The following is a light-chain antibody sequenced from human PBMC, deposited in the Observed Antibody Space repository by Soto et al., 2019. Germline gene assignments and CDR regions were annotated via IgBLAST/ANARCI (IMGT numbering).Light chain of an antibody. V-gene: IGKV3-15*01. CDR2: GAS. CDR1: QSLGGS. Sequence: IVLTKSTATLSVSPVERATLSCRASQSLGGSLAWYQQKPGQAPRLLIYGASTRVTGIPARFSGSGSGTEFTLTISSLQSEDFAVYYCQQYKNGWTFGQGTKVDI. J-gene: IGKJ1*01. CDR3: QQYKNGWT.